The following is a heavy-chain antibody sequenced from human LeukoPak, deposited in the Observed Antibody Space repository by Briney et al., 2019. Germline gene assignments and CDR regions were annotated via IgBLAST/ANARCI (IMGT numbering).Heavy chain of an antibody. CDR1: GDSISSYY. V-gene: IGHV4-4*07. CDR2: IYTSGST. J-gene: IGHJ3*02. CDR3: ARSRYRGYDRGDRAVDI. Sequence: SETLSLTCTVSGDSISSYYWSWIRQPAEKGLEWIGRIYTSGSTNYNPSLNSRVTMSVDKSKNQVSLKLTSVTAADTAVYYCARSRYRGYDRGDRAVDIWGQGTVVTVSS. D-gene: IGHD5-12*01.